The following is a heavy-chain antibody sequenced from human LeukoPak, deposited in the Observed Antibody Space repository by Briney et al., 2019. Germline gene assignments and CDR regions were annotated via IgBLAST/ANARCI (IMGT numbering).Heavy chain of an antibody. Sequence: ASVKVYCKASGYTFTSYGISWVRQAPGQGLEWMGWISAYNGNTNYAQKLQGRVTMTTDTSTSTAYMELRSLRSDDTAVYYCASSSGSYYGDYYYMDVWGKGTTVTVSS. CDR2: ISAYNGNT. D-gene: IGHD1-26*01. CDR3: ASSSGSYYGDYYYMDV. CDR1: GYTFTSYG. J-gene: IGHJ6*03. V-gene: IGHV1-18*01.